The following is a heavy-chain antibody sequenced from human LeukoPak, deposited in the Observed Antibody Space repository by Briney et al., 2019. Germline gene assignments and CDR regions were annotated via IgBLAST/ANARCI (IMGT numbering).Heavy chain of an antibody. V-gene: IGHV3-23*01. CDR2: ISGSGGST. J-gene: IGHJ6*03. CDR1: GFTFSSYA. Sequence: AGGSLRLSCAASGFTFSSYAMSWVRQAPGKGLEWVSAISGSGGSTYYADSVKGRFTISRDNSKNTLYLQMNSLRAEDTAVYYCAKDTAMVFYYYYMDVWGKGTTVTVSS. D-gene: IGHD5-18*01. CDR3: AKDTAMVFYYYYMDV.